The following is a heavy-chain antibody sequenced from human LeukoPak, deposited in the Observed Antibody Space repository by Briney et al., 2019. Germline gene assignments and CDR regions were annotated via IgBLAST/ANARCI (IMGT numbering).Heavy chain of an antibody. V-gene: IGHV3-74*01. Sequence: HPGGSLRLSCAASGFTFSSYWMHWVRQAPGKGLVWVSRINSDGSSTSYADSVKGRFTISRDNAKNTLYLQMNSLRAEDTAVYYCARASDYEYWYFDLWGRGTLVTVSS. J-gene: IGHJ2*01. CDR2: INSDGSST. CDR1: GFTFSSYW. CDR3: ARASDYEYWYFDL. D-gene: IGHD4-17*01.